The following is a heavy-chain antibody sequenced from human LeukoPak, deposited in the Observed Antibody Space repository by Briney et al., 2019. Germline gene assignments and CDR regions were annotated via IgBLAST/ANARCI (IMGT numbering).Heavy chain of an antibody. Sequence: GESLKISCKGSGYSFTNYWIGWVRQMPGKGLEWMGIIFPGESDTRYRPSFQGQVTISADKSISTAYLQWSSLKASDTAMYYCARRCIGDRSYYYYGMDVWGQGTTVTVSS. D-gene: IGHD4-17*01. CDR1: GYSFTNYW. J-gene: IGHJ6*02. CDR2: IFPGESDT. V-gene: IGHV5-51*01. CDR3: ARRCIGDRSYYYYGMDV.